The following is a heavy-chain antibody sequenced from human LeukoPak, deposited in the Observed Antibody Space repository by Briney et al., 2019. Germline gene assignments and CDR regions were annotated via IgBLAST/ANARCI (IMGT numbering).Heavy chain of an antibody. V-gene: IGHV4-34*01. J-gene: IGHJ6*02. CDR2: INHSGST. D-gene: IGHD2-2*01. CDR1: GGSFSGYY. CDR3: ARGRSGYCSSTSCYQVSSYYYGMDV. Sequence: SETLSLTCAVYGGSFSGYYWSWIRQPPGKGLEWIGEINHSGSTNFNPSLKSRVTISVDTSKNQFSLKLSPVTAADTAVYYCARGRSGYCSSTSCYQVSSYYYGMDVWGQGTTVTVSS.